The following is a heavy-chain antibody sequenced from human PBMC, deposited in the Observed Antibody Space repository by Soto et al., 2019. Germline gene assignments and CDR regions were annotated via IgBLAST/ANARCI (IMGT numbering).Heavy chain of an antibody. D-gene: IGHD2-15*01. CDR1: SGSISSNNW. CDR2: IYHRGST. CDR3: ARAVRSGEGHSCSGGSCYSIDSHYLDY. Sequence: QVQLQESGPGLVKPSGTLSLTCAVSSGSISSNNWRRWLRQPPEKVLEMIGGIYHRGSTNYNPSHKTRVTIPIDQAKTQFDMTMGSVAGEDTCVYDSARAVRSGEGHSCSGGSCYSIDSHYLDYWGQGTPVTVSS. J-gene: IGHJ4*02. V-gene: IGHV4-4*02.